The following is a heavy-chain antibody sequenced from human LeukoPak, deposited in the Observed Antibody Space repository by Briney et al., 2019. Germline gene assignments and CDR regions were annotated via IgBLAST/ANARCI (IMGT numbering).Heavy chain of an antibody. J-gene: IGHJ6*02. D-gene: IGHD1-1*01. V-gene: IGHV4-59*01. Sequence: PSETLSLTCIVSGGSISSNYWSWIRQPPGKGLEWIGYIYHSGSTSYNPSLKSRVTFSVDTSKNQFSLKLNSVTAADTAVYYCARDRWNDAYNGMDVWGQGTTVTVSS. CDR2: IYHSGST. CDR3: ARDRWNDAYNGMDV. CDR1: GGSISSNY.